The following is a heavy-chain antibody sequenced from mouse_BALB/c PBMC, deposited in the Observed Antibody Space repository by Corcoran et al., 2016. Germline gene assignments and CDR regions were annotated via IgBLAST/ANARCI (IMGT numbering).Heavy chain of an antibody. V-gene: IGHV9-3-1*01. CDR1: GSTFTNYG. CDR3: AREPYAMDY. Sequence: QIQLVQPGPELKKPGEPVKISCTASGSTFTNYGMNWVKQAPGKGLKWMGWINTYTGEPTYADDFKGRFAFSLETSASTAYLQINNLKNEDTATYFGAREPYAMDYWGQGTSVTVSS. J-gene: IGHJ4*01. CDR2: INTYTGEP.